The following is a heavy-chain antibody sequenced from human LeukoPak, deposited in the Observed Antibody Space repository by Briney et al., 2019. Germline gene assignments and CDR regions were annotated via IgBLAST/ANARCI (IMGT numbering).Heavy chain of an antibody. CDR1: GGSISSGDYY. D-gene: IGHD3-22*01. CDR2: MYYSGST. Sequence: LQTLSLTCTVSGGSISSGDYYWSWIRQPPGKGLEWIAYMYYSGSTYYNPSLKSRVTMSADTSKNQLSLKLSSVTAADTAVYYCARPYYYDSRIDPWGQGILVTVSS. J-gene: IGHJ5*02. V-gene: IGHV4-30-4*01. CDR3: ARPYYYDSRIDP.